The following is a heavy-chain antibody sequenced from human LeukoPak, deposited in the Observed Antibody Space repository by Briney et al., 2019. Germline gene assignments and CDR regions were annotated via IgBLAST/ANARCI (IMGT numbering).Heavy chain of an antibody. CDR3: ARLHTYYDILTGYYSGGWFDP. CDR1: GGSISSSSYY. D-gene: IGHD3-9*01. V-gene: IGHV4-39*01. CDR2: IYYSGST. J-gene: IGHJ5*02. Sequence: PSETLSLTCTVSGGSISSSSYYWGCIRQPPGKGLEWIGSIYYSGSTYYNPSLKSRVTISVDTSKNQFSLKLSSVTAADTAVYYCARLHTYYDILTGYYSGGWFDPWGQGTLVTVSS.